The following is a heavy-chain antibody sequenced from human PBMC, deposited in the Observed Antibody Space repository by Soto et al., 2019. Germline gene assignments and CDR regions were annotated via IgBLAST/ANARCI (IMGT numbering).Heavy chain of an antibody. V-gene: IGHV3-30*18. Sequence: QVQLVESGGGVVQPGRSLKLSCAASGFTFSNYAIHWVRQAPGKGLEWVAVIASDGKDKRYADSVKGRFTISRDNSKNPVYLQMNSVRTEDTAVYYCGKDGAIAAADYFFDYWGQGSLVTVSS. J-gene: IGHJ4*02. CDR2: IASDGKDK. CDR1: GFTFSNYA. D-gene: IGHD6-13*01. CDR3: GKDGAIAAADYFFDY.